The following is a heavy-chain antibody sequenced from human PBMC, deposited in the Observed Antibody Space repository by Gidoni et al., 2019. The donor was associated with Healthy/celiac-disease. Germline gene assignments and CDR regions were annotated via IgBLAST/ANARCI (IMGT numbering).Heavy chain of an antibody. J-gene: IGHJ3*02. CDR1: GFTFDDYA. D-gene: IGHD1-26*01. CDR2: ISWNSGSI. CDR3: ARGSYARDAFDI. Sequence: EVQLVASGGGLVQLGRSLRLSCAASGFTFDDYAMHWVRQAPGKGLEWGSGISWNSGSIGYADSVKGRFTISRDNAKNSLYLQMNSLRAEDTALYYCARGSYARDAFDIWGQGTMVTVSS. V-gene: IGHV3-9*01.